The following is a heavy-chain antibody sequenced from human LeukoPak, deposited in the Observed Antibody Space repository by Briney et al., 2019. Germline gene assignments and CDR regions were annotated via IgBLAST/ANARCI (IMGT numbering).Heavy chain of an antibody. D-gene: IGHD6-13*01. V-gene: IGHV3-43*02. CDR1: GFTFDDYA. Sequence: GGSLRLSCAASGFTFDDYAMHWVRQAPGKGLEWVSLISGDGTIYDEDSLRGRFTISRDKNKNSLYLQMNSLRTEDTALYYCAKDLGYSSSPDFWGQGTLVTVSS. CDR3: AKDLGYSSSPDF. J-gene: IGHJ4*02. CDR2: ISGDGTI.